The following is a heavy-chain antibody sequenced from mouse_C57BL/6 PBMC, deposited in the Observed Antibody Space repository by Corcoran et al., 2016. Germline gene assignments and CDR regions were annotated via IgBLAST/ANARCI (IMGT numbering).Heavy chain of an antibody. CDR1: GYTFTDYY. Sequence: EVQLQQSGPELVKPGASVKISCKAYGYTFTDYYMNWVKQSHGKSLEWIGDINPNNGGTSYNQKFKGKATLTVDKSSSTAYMELRSLTSEDSAVYYCAREGLYYDYLVRFAYWGQGTLVTVSA. J-gene: IGHJ3*01. CDR2: INPNNGGT. CDR3: AREGLYYDYLVRFAY. D-gene: IGHD2-4*01. V-gene: IGHV1-26*01.